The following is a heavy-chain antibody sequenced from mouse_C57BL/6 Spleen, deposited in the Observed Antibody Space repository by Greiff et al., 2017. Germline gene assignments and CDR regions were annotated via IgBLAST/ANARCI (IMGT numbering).Heavy chain of an antibody. Sequence: QVQLQQSGAELARPGASVKLSCKASGYTFTSYGINWVKQRTGQGLEWIGEIYPRSGNTYYNEKFKGKATLTADKSSSTAYMELRSLTSEDSAVYFCARYYSNYRWYFDVWGTGTTVTVSS. J-gene: IGHJ1*03. CDR2: IYPRSGNT. V-gene: IGHV1-81*01. CDR1: GYTFTSYG. D-gene: IGHD2-5*01. CDR3: ARYYSNYRWYFDV.